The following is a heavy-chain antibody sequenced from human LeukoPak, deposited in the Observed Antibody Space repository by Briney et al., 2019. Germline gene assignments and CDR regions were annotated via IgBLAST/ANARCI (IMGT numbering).Heavy chain of an antibody. Sequence: SETLSLTCTVSGGSISSGSYYWTWIRQPAGKGLEWIGRMYTSGSTNYNPSLKSRVTISVDTSKNQFSLKLSSVTAADTAVYYCASAMVRGVVDYWGQGTLVTVSS. J-gene: IGHJ4*02. CDR2: MYTSGST. CDR3: ASAMVRGVVDY. CDR1: GGSISSGSYY. V-gene: IGHV4-61*02. D-gene: IGHD3-10*01.